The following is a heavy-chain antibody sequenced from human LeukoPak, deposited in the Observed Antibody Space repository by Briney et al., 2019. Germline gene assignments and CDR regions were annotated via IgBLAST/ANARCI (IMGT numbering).Heavy chain of an antibody. CDR2: IWYDGSER. CDR1: GFTFSNYG. Sequence: PGRSLRLSCAASGFTFSNYGMHWVRQAPGKGLEWVAVIWYDGSERYYADSVKSRFTISRDNSRNTLYLQMNSLRAEDTAVYYCAKIGDSSGYLLSRVDYWGQGTLVTVSS. CDR3: AKIGDSSGYLLSRVDY. V-gene: IGHV3-33*06. D-gene: IGHD3-22*01. J-gene: IGHJ4*02.